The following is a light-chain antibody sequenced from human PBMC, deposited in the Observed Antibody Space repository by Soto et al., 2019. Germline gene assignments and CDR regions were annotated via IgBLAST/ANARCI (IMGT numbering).Light chain of an antibody. CDR2: AAS. J-gene: IGKJ4*01. Sequence: DIQMTRSPSSLSASVEDRVIITCRASQSISNHLNWYQQKPGKAPKLLIFAASSLQSGVPSRFSGSRSGPDFTLTISSLQPEDFATYYCQQSYSTPLTFGGGTKVDI. V-gene: IGKV1-39*01. CDR1: QSISNH. CDR3: QQSYSTPLT.